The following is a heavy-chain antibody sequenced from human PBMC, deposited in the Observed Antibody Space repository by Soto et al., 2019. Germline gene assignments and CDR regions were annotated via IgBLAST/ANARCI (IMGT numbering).Heavy chain of an antibody. V-gene: IGHV1-18*01. CDR1: GYTFTRDC. CDR3: ARETVEMYTLTLSY. J-gene: IGHJ4*02. Sequence: DSGKVCCDASGYTFTRDCLSWVRQAPGQGLEWMGWISAYNGNTNYAQKLQGRVTMTTDTSTSTAYMELRSLRSDDTAVYYCARETVEMYTLTLSYCGQGSPV. CDR2: ISAYNGNT. D-gene: IGHD1-20*01.